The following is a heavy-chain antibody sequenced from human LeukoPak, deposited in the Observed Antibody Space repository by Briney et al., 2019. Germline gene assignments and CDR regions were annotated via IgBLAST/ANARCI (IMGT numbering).Heavy chain of an antibody. CDR3: ARDRHTAIVGFDP. D-gene: IGHD5-18*01. V-gene: IGHV4-34*12. Sequence: SETLSLTCAVYGGSFSGYYWSWIRQPPGKGLEWIGEIIHSGSTNYNPSLKSRVTISADTSKYQVSLKVTSVTAADTAVYYCARDRHTAIVGFDPWGQGTLVTVSS. CDR1: GGSFSGYY. J-gene: IGHJ5*02. CDR2: IIHSGST.